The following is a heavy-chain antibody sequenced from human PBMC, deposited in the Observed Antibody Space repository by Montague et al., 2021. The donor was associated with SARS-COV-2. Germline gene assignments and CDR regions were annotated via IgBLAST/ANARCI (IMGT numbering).Heavy chain of an antibody. D-gene: IGHD1-14*01. CDR2: T. Sequence: TNNNPSLKSRVTISVDTSKNQFSLKLTSVTSADTAVYYCARESGFLDAFDIWGQGTMVTVSS. CDR3: ARESGFLDAFDI. V-gene: IGHV4-59*01. J-gene: IGHJ3*02.